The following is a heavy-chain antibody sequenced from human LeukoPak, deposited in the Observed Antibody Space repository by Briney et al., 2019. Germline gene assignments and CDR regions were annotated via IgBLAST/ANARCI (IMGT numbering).Heavy chain of an antibody. CDR2: ISGSGGST. D-gene: IGHD6-25*01. J-gene: IGHJ4*02. CDR1: GFTFSSYA. V-gene: IGHV3-23*01. CDR3: AKLLAATWTFAY. Sequence: SGGSLRLSCAASGFTFSSYAMSWVRQAPGKGLEWVSAISGSGGSTYYADSVKGRFTISRDNSKNTLYLQMNSLRAEDTAVYYCAKLLAATWTFAYWGQGTLVTVSS.